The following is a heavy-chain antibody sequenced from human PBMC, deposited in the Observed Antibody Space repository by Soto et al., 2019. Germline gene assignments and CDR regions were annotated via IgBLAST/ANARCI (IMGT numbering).Heavy chain of an antibody. CDR3: ARELTVTMGRRYYYYGMDV. V-gene: IGHV3-11*06. Sequence: GGSLRLSCAASGFTFSDFYMSWIRQTPGKGLEWVSYISGSGTYTSYADSVKGRFTISRDNAKNSLSLQMNSLRAEDTAVYYCARELTVTMGRRYYYYGMDVWGQGTTVTVSS. D-gene: IGHD4-17*01. J-gene: IGHJ6*02. CDR1: GFTFSDFY. CDR2: ISGSGTYT.